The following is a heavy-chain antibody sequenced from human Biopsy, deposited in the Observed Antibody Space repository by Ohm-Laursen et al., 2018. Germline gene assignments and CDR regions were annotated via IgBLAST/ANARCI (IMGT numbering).Heavy chain of an antibody. V-gene: IGHV1-18*01. CDR1: GYTFTSYD. CDR2: ISGYNGNT. CDR3: ARGSYYGSGSYDNRADAFDT. J-gene: IGHJ3*02. Sequence: ASVKVSCNTSGYTFTSYDISWVRQAPGQGLEWMGWISGYNGNTNYAQKFQGRVAMTTDTSTSTAYMELRSLRSDDTAVYYCARGSYYGSGSYDNRADAFDTWGQGTRVTVSS. D-gene: IGHD3-10*01.